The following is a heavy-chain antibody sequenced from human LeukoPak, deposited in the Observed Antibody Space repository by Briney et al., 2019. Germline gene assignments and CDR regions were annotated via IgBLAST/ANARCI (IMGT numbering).Heavy chain of an antibody. CDR1: GFTFSSHA. D-gene: IGHD3-16*02. CDR3: AKGPGDYVWGSYRPPIYLDY. CDR2: ISGSGGST. J-gene: IGHJ4*02. V-gene: IGHV3-23*01. Sequence: GGSLRLSCAASGFTFSSHAMSWVRQAPGKGLEWVSAISGSGGSTYYADSVKGRFTISRDNSKNTLYLQMNSLRAEDTAVYYCAKGPGDYVWGSYRPPIYLDYWGQGTLVTVSS.